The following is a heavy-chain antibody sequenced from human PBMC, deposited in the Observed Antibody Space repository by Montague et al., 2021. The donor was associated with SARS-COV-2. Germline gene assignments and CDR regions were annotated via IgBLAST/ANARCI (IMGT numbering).Heavy chain of an antibody. CDR2: ISSSSSYI. D-gene: IGHD5-18*01. CDR3: ARQLDTAMVGDSYYYGMDV. Sequence: SLRLSCAVSGFTFSTYSMNWVRQAPGKGLEWVSPISSSSSYIYYAGSVKGRFTISRDNAKNSLYLQMNSLRAEDTAVYYCARQLDTAMVGDSYYYGMDVWGQGTTVTVSS. V-gene: IGHV3-21*01. CDR1: GFTFSTYS. J-gene: IGHJ6*02.